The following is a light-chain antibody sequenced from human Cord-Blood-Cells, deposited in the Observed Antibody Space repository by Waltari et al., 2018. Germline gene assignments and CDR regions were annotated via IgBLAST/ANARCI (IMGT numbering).Light chain of an antibody. CDR3: QQYGSSPPWT. CDR2: GAS. CDR1: QSVSSSS. V-gene: IGKV3-20*01. J-gene: IGKJ1*01. Sequence: EIVLTQSPGTLSLSPGERATLSCSASQSVSSSSLAWYQQKPGQAPRLLIYGASSRATGIPDRFSGSGSGTDFTLTISRLEPEDFAVYYCQQYGSSPPWTFGQGTKVEIK.